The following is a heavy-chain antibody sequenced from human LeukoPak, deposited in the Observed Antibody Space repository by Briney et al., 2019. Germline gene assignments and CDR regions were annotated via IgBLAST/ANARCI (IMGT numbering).Heavy chain of an antibody. D-gene: IGHD2-21*01. V-gene: IGHV3-30-3*01. CDR1: GFTFSGYA. Sequence: PGRSLRLSCAASGFTFSGYAMHWVRQAPGKGLEWVAVISYDGSNKYYADSVKGRFTISRDNSKNTLYLQMNSLRAEDTAVYYCARDEFLYYFDYWGQGTLVTVSS. CDR2: ISYDGSNK. J-gene: IGHJ4*02. CDR3: ARDEFLYYFDY.